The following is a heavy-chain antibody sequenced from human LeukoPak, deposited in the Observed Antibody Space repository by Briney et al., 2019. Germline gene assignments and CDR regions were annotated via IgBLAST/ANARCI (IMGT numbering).Heavy chain of an antibody. Sequence: SETLSLTCTVSGYSISSGYSWSWIRQPPGKGLEWIGYIYYSDSTYYNPSLKSRVTISIDTSKNQFSLKLNSVTAADTAVYYCASHSGGYAYWGQGTLVTVSS. CDR1: GYSISSGYS. CDR3: ASHSGGYAY. CDR2: IYYSDST. V-gene: IGHV4-30-4*07. J-gene: IGHJ4*02. D-gene: IGHD5-12*01.